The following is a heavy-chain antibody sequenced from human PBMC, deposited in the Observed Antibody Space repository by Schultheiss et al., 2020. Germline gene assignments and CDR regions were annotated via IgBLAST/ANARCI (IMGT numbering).Heavy chain of an antibody. CDR3: AKTYYDFWSGRGAFDI. J-gene: IGHJ3*02. CDR2: INHSGST. Sequence: SETLSLTCTVSGGSISPYYWSWIRQSPGKGLEWIGEINHSGSTNYNPSLKSRVTISVDTSKNQFSLKLSSVTAADTAVYYCAKTYYDFWSGRGAFDIWGQGTMVTVSS. D-gene: IGHD3-3*01. CDR1: GGSISPYY. V-gene: IGHV4-34*01.